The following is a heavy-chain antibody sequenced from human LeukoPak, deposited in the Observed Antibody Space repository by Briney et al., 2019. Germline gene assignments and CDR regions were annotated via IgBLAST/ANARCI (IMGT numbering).Heavy chain of an antibody. V-gene: IGHV4-59*12. CDR3: ARVRLDGYVKEFYFDS. Sequence: SETLSLTCTVSGGSISSYYWSWIRQPAGKGLEWIGNIYYSGSTYYNLSLKSRVTISGDTSKNQFSLKLSSVTAADTARYFCARVRLDGYVKEFYFDSWGQGTRVTVSS. CDR2: IYYSGST. D-gene: IGHD2-2*03. CDR1: GGSISSYY. J-gene: IGHJ4*02.